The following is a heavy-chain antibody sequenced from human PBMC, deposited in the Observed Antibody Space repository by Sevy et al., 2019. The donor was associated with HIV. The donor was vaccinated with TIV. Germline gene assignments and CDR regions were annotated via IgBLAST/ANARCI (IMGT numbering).Heavy chain of an antibody. CDR1: GFTFSSYT. CDR3: ARESASGTPGGVYYYYYNMDV. CDR2: ISSSSSTI. D-gene: IGHD6-13*01. J-gene: IGHJ6*02. Sequence: GGSLRLSCAASGFTFSSYTMNWVRQAPGKGLEWVSYISSSSSTIYYADSMKGRFTISRDNSKNSLYLQMNSLRAEDTAVYYCARESASGTPGGVYYYYYNMDVWGQGTTVTVSS. V-gene: IGHV3-48*01.